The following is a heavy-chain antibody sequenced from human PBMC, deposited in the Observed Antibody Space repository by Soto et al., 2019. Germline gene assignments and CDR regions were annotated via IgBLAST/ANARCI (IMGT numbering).Heavy chain of an antibody. V-gene: IGHV3-23*01. CDR1: GFNFTNHV. J-gene: IGHJ4*02. CDR2: ISNSDDVG. Sequence: EVQLLESGGGLVQPRRSLRLSCSASGFNFTNHVINWVRQAPGKSLEWVSSISNSDDVGFYADSVRGRFMVSRDTSTNTIYLQMNYLRVEDTAVYYCAKTVGATKLEDYWGQGTLVTVSS. CDR3: AKTVGATKLEDY. D-gene: IGHD1-26*01.